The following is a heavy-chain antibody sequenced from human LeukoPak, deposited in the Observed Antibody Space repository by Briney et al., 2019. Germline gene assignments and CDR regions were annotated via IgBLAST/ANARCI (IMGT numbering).Heavy chain of an antibody. V-gene: IGHV3-23*01. J-gene: IGHJ4*02. CDR1: GFIFSNYG. CDR2: LSGSGGRT. CDR3: AKDGYSSSRYALLNYFDY. Sequence: GGSLRLPCTTSGFIFSNYGMSWVRQAPGKGLEWVSGLSGSGGRTYYADSVKGRFTISRDNSKNTLFLQMNSLRAEDTAIYYCAKDGYSSSRYALLNYFDYWGQGTLVTVSS. D-gene: IGHD6-13*01.